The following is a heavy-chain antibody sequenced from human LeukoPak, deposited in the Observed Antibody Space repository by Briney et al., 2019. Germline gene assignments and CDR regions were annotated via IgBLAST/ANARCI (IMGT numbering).Heavy chain of an antibody. CDR3: TTDWAAMAGDLFDY. D-gene: IGHD5-18*01. V-gene: IGHV3-15*01. CDR2: IKSKTDGGTT. J-gene: IGHJ4*02. Sequence: GESLKISCKGSGYSFTSYWMSWVRQAPGKGLEWVGRIKSKTDGGTTDYAAPVKGRFTISRDDSKNTLYLQMNSLKTEDTAVYYCTTDWAAMAGDLFDYWGQGTLVTVSS. CDR1: GYSFTSYW.